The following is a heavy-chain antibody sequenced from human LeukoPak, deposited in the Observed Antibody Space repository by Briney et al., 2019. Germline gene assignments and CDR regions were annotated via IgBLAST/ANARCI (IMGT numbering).Heavy chain of an antibody. CDR2: INHSGST. Sequence: GSLRLSCAASGFTFSSYSMNWIRQAPGKGLEWIVEINHSGSTRYNPSLKSRLTMSGDTSRNQFSLNLDSVTAADTAVYFCAREIIWGGYRRLYYFDSWGQGTLVTVSS. J-gene: IGHJ4*02. V-gene: IGHV4-34*01. CDR1: GFTFSSYS. D-gene: IGHD3-16*02. CDR3: AREIIWGGYRRLYYFDS.